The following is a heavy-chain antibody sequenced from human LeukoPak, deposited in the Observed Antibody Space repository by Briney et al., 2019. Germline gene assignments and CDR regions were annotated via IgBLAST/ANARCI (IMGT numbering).Heavy chain of an antibody. CDR3: ARIAYSSSSTRDY. J-gene: IGHJ4*02. Sequence: TLSLTCTVSGGSISSGNYYWSWIRQPPGKALEWLARIDWDDDKYYSTSLKTRLTISKDTSKNQVVLTMTNMDPVDTATYYCARIAYSSSSTRDYWGQGTLVTVSS. CDR2: IDWDDDK. CDR1: GGSISSGNYY. V-gene: IGHV2-70*11. D-gene: IGHD6-6*01.